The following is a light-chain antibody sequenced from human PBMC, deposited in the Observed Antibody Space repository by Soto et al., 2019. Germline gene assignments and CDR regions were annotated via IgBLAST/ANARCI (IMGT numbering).Light chain of an antibody. CDR3: TSYAGDNNYL. V-gene: IGLV1-44*01. Sequence: QSVLTQPPSASGTPGQRVTISCSGSSSNIESNTVTWYQQLPGTAPKLVIYSNYDRPSGVPDRFSGSTSGTSASLVIRGLQSEDEADYYCTSYAGDNNYLFGTGTKLTVL. CDR2: SNY. CDR1: SSNIESNT. J-gene: IGLJ1*01.